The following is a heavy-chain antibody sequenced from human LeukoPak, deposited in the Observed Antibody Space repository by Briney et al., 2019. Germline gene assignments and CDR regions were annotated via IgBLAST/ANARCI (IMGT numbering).Heavy chain of an antibody. CDR1: GGSFSGYY. Sequence: SETLSLTCAVYGGSFSGYYWSWIRQPPGKWLEWIGEINHSGSTNYNPSLKSRVTISVDTSKNQFSLKLSSVTAADTAVYYCARGGGYSSSWSYWGQGTLVTVSS. V-gene: IGHV4-34*01. D-gene: IGHD6-13*01. J-gene: IGHJ4*02. CDR2: INHSGST. CDR3: ARGGGYSSSWSY.